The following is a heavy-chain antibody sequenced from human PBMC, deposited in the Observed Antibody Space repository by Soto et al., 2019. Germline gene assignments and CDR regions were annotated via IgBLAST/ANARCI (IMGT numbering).Heavy chain of an antibody. CDR2: ISYDGSNK. D-gene: IGHD3-22*01. Sequence: GGSLRLSCAASGFTFSSYAMHWVRQAPGKGLEWVAVISYDGSNKYYADSVKGRFTISRDNSKNTLYLQMNSLRAEDTAVYYCARDFYDSSGTNWFDPWGQGTLVTVSS. J-gene: IGHJ5*02. V-gene: IGHV3-30-3*01. CDR1: GFTFSSYA. CDR3: ARDFYDSSGTNWFDP.